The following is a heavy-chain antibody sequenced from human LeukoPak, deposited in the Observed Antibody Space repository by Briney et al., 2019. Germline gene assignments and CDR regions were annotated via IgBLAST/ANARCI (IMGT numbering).Heavy chain of an antibody. D-gene: IGHD3-9*01. V-gene: IGHV4-59*01. J-gene: IGHJ4*02. Sequence: SETLSLTCTVSGGSISRYYWSWIRQPPGKGLEWIGYINYSGSTKYNPSLKSRVTISVDTSKNQFSLKLSSVTAADTAVYYCARNHYDIFDNWGQGTLVTVSS. CDR3: ARNHYDIFDN. CDR2: INYSGST. CDR1: GGSISRYY.